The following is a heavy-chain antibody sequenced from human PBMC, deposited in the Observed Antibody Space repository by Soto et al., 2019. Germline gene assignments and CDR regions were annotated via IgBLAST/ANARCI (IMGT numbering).Heavy chain of an antibody. V-gene: IGHV4-59*08. CDR3: ARHSPDFDWLSQFDY. CDR1: GGSISSYY. Sequence: SETLSLTCTVSGGSISSYYWSWIRQPPGKGLEWIGYIYYFGSTNYNPSLKSRVTISVDTSKNQFSLRLSSVTAADTAVYYCARHSPDFDWLSQFDYWGQGTLVTVSS. D-gene: IGHD3-9*01. CDR2: IYYFGST. J-gene: IGHJ4*02.